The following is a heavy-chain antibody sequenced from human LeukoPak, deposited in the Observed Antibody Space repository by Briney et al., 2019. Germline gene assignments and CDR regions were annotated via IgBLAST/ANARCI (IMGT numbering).Heavy chain of an antibody. CDR2: TYYRSKRYN. CDR1: GDSVSSNSAA. Sequence: SQTLSLTCAISGDSVSSNSAAWNWIRQSPSRGLEWLGRTYYRSKRYNEYGVSVRSRITINPDTSKNQFSLHLNSVTPEDTAVYYCAREATVLDLRFDQWGLGTLVTVSS. J-gene: IGHJ4*02. CDR3: AREATVLDLRFDQ. D-gene: IGHD3/OR15-3a*01. V-gene: IGHV6-1*01.